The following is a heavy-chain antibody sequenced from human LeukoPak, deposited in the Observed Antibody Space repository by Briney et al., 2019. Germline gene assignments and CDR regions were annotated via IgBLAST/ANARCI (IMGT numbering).Heavy chain of an antibody. CDR2: MNPNSGNT. J-gene: IGHJ6*02. Sequence: GASVKVSCKASGYTFTSYDINWVRQATGQGLEWMGWMNPNSGNTGYAQKFQGRVTMTRITSISTAYMELSSLRSEDTAVYYCARTTGSYIYYYYGMDVWGQGTTVTVSS. CDR1: GYTFTSYD. CDR3: ARTTGSYIYYYYGMDV. D-gene: IGHD3-10*01. V-gene: IGHV1-8*01.